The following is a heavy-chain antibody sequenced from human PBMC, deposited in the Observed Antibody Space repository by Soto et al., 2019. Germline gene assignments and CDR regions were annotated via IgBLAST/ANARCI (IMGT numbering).Heavy chain of an antibody. Sequence: GASLKVSCKASGYTFTGYYMHWVRQAPGQGLEWMGWINPNSGGTNYAQKFQGRVTMTRDTSISTAYMELSRLRSDDTAVYYCARDPNPYLYGIGGMDVWGQGTTVTVSS. V-gene: IGHV1-2*02. D-gene: IGHD4-17*01. CDR2: INPNSGGT. CDR1: GYTFTGYY. CDR3: ARDPNPYLYGIGGMDV. J-gene: IGHJ6*02.